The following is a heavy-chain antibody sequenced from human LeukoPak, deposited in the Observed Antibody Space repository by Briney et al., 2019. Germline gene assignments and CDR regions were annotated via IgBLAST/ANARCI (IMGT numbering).Heavy chain of an antibody. Sequence: GGSLRLSCAASGFTFDDYGMSWVRQAPGKGLEWVCGINWNGGSTGYADSVKGRFTISRDNAKNSLYLQMNSLRAEDTAVYYCAKDSYSSGLRHWGQGTLVTVSS. D-gene: IGHD6-19*01. CDR1: GFTFDDYG. CDR2: INWNGGST. J-gene: IGHJ4*02. V-gene: IGHV3-20*04. CDR3: AKDSYSSGLRH.